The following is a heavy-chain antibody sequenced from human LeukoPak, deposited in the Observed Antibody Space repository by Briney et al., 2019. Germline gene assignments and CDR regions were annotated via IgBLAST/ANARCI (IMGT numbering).Heavy chain of an antibody. Sequence: SVKVSCKASGGTFSSYAISWVRQAPGQGLEWMGRIIPILGIANYAQKFQGRVTITADKSTSTAYMELSSLRSEDAAVYYCARDRDSGSPPAAFDIWGQGTMVTVSS. D-gene: IGHD1-26*01. V-gene: IGHV1-69*04. CDR3: ARDRDSGSPPAAFDI. CDR1: GGTFSSYA. J-gene: IGHJ3*02. CDR2: IIPILGIA.